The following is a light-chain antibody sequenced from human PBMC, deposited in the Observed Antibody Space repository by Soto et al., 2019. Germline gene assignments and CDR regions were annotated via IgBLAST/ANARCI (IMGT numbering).Light chain of an antibody. CDR1: QSISSY. J-gene: IGKJ4*01. CDR2: AAS. CDR3: QQSSSTPLT. Sequence: DIQMTQSPSSLSASVGDRVTITCRASQSISSYLNWYQQKPGKAPKLLIYAASSLQSGVPSRFSGSGSGTDFTLTISSLQPEDFATYYRQQSSSTPLTFGGGTKVEIK. V-gene: IGKV1-39*01.